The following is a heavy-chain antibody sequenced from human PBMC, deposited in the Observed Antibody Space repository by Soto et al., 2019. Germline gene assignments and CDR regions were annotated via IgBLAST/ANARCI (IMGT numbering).Heavy chain of an antibody. V-gene: IGHV1-69*01. CDR1: GGTFSSYA. CDR2: IIPIFGTA. D-gene: IGHD2-21*02. J-gene: IGHJ4*02. CDR3: ARDGVYCGGDCYSGVDY. Sequence: QVQLVQSGAEVKKPGSSVKVSCKASGGTFSSYAISWVRQAPGQGLEWMGGIIPIFGTANYAQKFQGRVTITADESTSTAYMELSSLGSEDTAVYYCARDGVYCGGDCYSGVDYWGQGTLVTVSS.